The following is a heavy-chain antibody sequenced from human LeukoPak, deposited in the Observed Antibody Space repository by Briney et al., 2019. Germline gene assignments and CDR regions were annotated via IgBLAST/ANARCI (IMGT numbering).Heavy chain of an antibody. CDR2: ISASGGDT. CDR1: GFTFSSYA. Sequence: GGSLRLSCAASGFTFSSYAMNWVRQAPGKGLEWVSAISASGGDTYYADSVKGRFTISRDNSKSTLYLQVNSLRAEDTAVYYCAKGAQVYWYTSGSVNDHWGQGTLVTVSS. D-gene: IGHD3-10*01. J-gene: IGHJ4*02. V-gene: IGHV3-23*01. CDR3: AKGAQVYWYTSGSVNDH.